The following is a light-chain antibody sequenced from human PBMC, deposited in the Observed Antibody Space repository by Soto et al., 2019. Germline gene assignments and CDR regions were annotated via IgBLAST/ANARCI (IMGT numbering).Light chain of an antibody. CDR3: SSYTSSSTVL. Sequence: QSALTQPASVSGSPGQSITISCTGTSSDVGGYKYVSWYQQYPGKAPKLMIYEVSNRPSGVSNRFSGSKSGNTASLTISGLQAEDEADYYCSSYTSSSTVLFGGGTRLTVL. J-gene: IGLJ2*01. CDR1: SSDVGGYKY. CDR2: EVS. V-gene: IGLV2-14*01.